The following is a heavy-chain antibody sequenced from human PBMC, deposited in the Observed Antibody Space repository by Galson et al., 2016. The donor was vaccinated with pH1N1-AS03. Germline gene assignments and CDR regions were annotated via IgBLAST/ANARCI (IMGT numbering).Heavy chain of an antibody. J-gene: IGHJ4*02. V-gene: IGHV3-23*01. Sequence: SLRLSCAASGFSFSSYTMSWVRQAPGKGLEWVSGISGSGGTPSYADSVKGRFTIPRDNSMDTLDLQMSSLRDEDTAVYYCVKEGLAAATFDVWGQGTLVIVSS. CDR2: ISGSGGTP. D-gene: IGHD6-13*01. CDR1: GFSFSSYT. CDR3: VKEGLAAATFDV.